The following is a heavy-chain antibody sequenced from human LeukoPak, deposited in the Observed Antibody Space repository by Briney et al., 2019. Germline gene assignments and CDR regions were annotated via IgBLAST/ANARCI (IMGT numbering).Heavy chain of an antibody. CDR2: INHSGST. J-gene: IGHJ5*02. Sequence: PSETLSLTCAVYGGSFSGYYWSWIRQPPGKGLEWIGEINHSGSTNYNPSLKSRVTISVDTSKNQFSLKLSSVTAADTAVYYCARGSIWFGEPNWFDPWGQGTLVTVSS. CDR1: GGSFSGYY. V-gene: IGHV4-34*01. D-gene: IGHD3-10*01. CDR3: ARGSIWFGEPNWFDP.